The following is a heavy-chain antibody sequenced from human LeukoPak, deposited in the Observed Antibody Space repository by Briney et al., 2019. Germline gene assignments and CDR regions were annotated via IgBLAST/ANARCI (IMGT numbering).Heavy chain of an antibody. Sequence: GGSLRLSCAASGFTFSSYSMNWVRQAPGKGLEWVSSISSSSSYIYYADSVKGRFTISRDNAKNSLYLQMNSLRAEDTAVHYCAAYCSGGSCYLARDAFDIWGQGTMVTVSS. CDR1: GFTFSSYS. V-gene: IGHV3-21*01. J-gene: IGHJ3*02. CDR3: AAYCSGGSCYLARDAFDI. D-gene: IGHD2-15*01. CDR2: ISSSSSYI.